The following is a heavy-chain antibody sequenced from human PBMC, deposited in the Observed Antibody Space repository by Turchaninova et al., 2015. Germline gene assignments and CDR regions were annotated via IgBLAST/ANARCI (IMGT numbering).Heavy chain of an antibody. D-gene: IGHD1-1*01. CDR1: GGSFSGYY. J-gene: IGHJ4*02. Sequence: QVQLQQWGAGLLKPSATLPLTCAVYGGSFSGYYWSWILQPPGKGLEWIGEINHSGSTNYNPSLKSRVTISVDTSKNQFSLKLSSVTAADTAVYYCASTPRYGFDYWGQGSLVTVSS. CDR3: ASTPRYGFDY. V-gene: IGHV4-34*01. CDR2: INHSGST.